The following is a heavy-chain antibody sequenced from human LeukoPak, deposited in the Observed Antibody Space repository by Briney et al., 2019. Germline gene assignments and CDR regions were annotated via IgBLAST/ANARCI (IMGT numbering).Heavy chain of an antibody. J-gene: IGHJ3*02. CDR3: AREVITVIEGGAFDI. CDR2: IYYSGST. CDR1: GGSISSGGYY. D-gene: IGHD4-17*01. V-gene: IGHV4-31*03. Sequence: PSQTLSLTCTVSGGSISSGGYYWSWIRQHPGKGLEWIGYIYYSGSTYYNPSLKSRVTISVDTSKNQFSLKLSSVTAADTAVYYCAREVITVIEGGAFDIWGQGTMVTVSS.